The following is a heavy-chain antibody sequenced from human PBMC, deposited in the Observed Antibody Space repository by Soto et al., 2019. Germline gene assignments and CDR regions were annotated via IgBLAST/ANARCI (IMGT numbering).Heavy chain of an antibody. V-gene: IGHV1-8*01. CDR2: MNPNSGNT. CDR1: GYTFTSYD. D-gene: IGHD6-19*01. Sequence: QVQLVQSGAEVKKPGASVKVSCKASGYTFTSYDINWVRQATGQGLEWMGWMNPNSGNTGYAQKFQGRVTMTRNTAXSXGYMELSSLRSEDTAVYYCARGPPKQWLVRHNWFDPWGQGTLVTVSS. J-gene: IGHJ5*02. CDR3: ARGPPKQWLVRHNWFDP.